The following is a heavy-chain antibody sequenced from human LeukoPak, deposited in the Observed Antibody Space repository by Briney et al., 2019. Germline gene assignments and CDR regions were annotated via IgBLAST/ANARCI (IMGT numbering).Heavy chain of an antibody. V-gene: IGHV4-59*01. D-gene: IGHD2-2*01. Sequence: SETLSLTCTVSGGSISSYYWSWIRQPPGKGLEWIGYIYYSGSTNYNPSLKSRVTISVDTSKNQFSLKLSSMTAADTAVYYCARAGYCSSTSCYFDYWGQGTLVTVSS. CDR2: IYYSGST. CDR1: GGSISSYY. J-gene: IGHJ4*02. CDR3: ARAGYCSSTSCYFDY.